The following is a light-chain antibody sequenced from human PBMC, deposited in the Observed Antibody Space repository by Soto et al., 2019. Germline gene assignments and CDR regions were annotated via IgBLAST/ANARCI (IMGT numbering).Light chain of an antibody. Sequence: DIQMTQTPSTLSASVGDRVTITCRASQSISSWLAWYQQKPGKAPNLLIYKASSLESGVPSRFSGRGSGTEFTLTITSLQPDDFATYYCQQYKRYSKTFGQGTKV. J-gene: IGKJ1*01. CDR1: QSISSW. CDR3: QQYKRYSKT. V-gene: IGKV1-5*03. CDR2: KAS.